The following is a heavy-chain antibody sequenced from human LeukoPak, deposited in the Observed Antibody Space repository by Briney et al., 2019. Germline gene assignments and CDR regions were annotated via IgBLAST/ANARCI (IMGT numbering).Heavy chain of an antibody. CDR3: ARHLPDYGDYVGYYYGMDV. J-gene: IGHJ6*02. CDR2: MSYSGTT. D-gene: IGHD4-17*01. CDR1: GGSISSYS. V-gene: IGHV4-59*08. Sequence: SETLSLTCTVSGGSISSYSWSWVRQPPGKGLEWIAYMSYSGTTNYNPSLKSRVTISVDTSKKQFSLKLSSVTAADTAVYYCARHLPDYGDYVGYYYGMDVWGQGTTVIVSS.